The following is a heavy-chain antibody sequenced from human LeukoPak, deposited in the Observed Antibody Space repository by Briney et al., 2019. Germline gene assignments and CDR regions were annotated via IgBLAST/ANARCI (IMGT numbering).Heavy chain of an antibody. CDR3: TTDHPHFGQWLAYY. CDR2: IRYDGSNK. Sequence: GGSLRLSCAASGFTFSSYGMHWVRQAPGKGLEWVAFIRYDGSNKYYADSVKGRFTISRDNSKNTLYLQMNSLKTEDTAVYYCTTDHPHFGQWLAYYWGQGTLVTVSS. CDR1: GFTFSSYG. J-gene: IGHJ4*02. V-gene: IGHV3-30*02. D-gene: IGHD6-19*01.